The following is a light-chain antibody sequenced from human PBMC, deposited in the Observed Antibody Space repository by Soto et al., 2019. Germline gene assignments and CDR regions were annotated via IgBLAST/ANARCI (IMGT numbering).Light chain of an antibody. J-gene: IGKJ5*01. CDR1: QSISSW. CDR2: KAS. CDR3: QQYNSYTIT. V-gene: IGKV1-5*03. Sequence: DIPMTQSPSTLSASVGDRVTITCRASQSISSWLAWYQQKPGKAPKLLIYKASSLESGVPSRFSVSGSGTEFTLTISSLQPDYFATYYCQQYNSYTITFGQGTRLEIK.